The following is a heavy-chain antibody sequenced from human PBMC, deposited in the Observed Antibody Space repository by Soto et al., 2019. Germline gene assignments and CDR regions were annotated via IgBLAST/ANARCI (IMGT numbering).Heavy chain of an antibody. V-gene: IGHV2-5*02. Sequence: QITLKEPGHTLVKPTQTLTLTCTCSGFSVSASGVGMGWIRQPPGKALEWLALLFWDDDKRYNPSLKSRLTITKDTSKNQVVRTMTNMDPVDTATYYCTHSTSRARGSGGNCYFFDYWGQGTPVTVSS. J-gene: IGHJ4*02. D-gene: IGHD2-15*01. CDR2: LFWDDDK. CDR1: GFSVSASGVG. CDR3: THSTSRARGSGGNCYFFDY.